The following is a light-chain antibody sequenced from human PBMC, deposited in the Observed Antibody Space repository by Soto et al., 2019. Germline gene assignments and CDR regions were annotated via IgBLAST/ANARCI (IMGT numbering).Light chain of an antibody. CDR3: QTWGTGIWV. Sequence: QPVLTQSPSASASLGASVKLTCTLSSGHSSYTIAWHQQRPEKGPRYLMKVNSDGSHNKGDGIPDRFSGSSSGAERYLTISSLQSEDEADYYCQTWGTGIWVFGGGTKVTVL. CDR1: SGHSSYT. V-gene: IGLV4-69*01. J-gene: IGLJ3*02. CDR2: VNSDGSH.